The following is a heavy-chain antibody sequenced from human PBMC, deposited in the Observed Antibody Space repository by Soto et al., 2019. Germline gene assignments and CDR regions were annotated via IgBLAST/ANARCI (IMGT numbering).Heavy chain of an antibody. CDR1: GYTFTNFG. CDR3: ARVIPGVEAWFDP. J-gene: IGHJ5*02. Sequence: ASVKVSCKASGYTFTNFGVTWVRRAPGQGLEWMGWISAYTDTPNYAQKFQGRVTMTIDTSTSTAYMDLRRLTSDDTAVYYCARVIPGVEAWFDPWGQGSLGTVST. V-gene: IGHV1-18*01. D-gene: IGHD2-2*01. CDR2: ISAYTDTP.